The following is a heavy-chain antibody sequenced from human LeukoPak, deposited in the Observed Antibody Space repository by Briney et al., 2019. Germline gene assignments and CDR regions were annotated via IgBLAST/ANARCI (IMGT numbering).Heavy chain of an antibody. CDR1: GGSFSGYY. CDR3: ARVTAGDNDY. D-gene: IGHD2-21*01. Sequence: SETLSLTCAVYGGSFSGYYWSWIRQPPGKGLEWIGEINHSGSTNYNPSLKSRVTISVDTSKNQFSLKLSSVTAADTAVYYCARVTAGDNDYWGQGTLLTVSS. CDR2: INHSGST. J-gene: IGHJ4*02. V-gene: IGHV4-34*01.